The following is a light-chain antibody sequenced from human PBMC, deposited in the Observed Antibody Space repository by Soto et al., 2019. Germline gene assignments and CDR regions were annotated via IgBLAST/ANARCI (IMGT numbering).Light chain of an antibody. J-gene: IGLJ1*01. Sequence: QSLLTQPASVSGSPGQSITISCTGTSSDVGGYNSVPWFQQHPSKAPKLIIYEVSHRPSGVSIRFSGSKSGNTASLTISGLQAEDEADYYCNSYRQSTSLVLANGTKVTV. CDR2: EVS. V-gene: IGLV2-14*01. CDR1: SSDVGGYNS. CDR3: NSYRQSTSLV.